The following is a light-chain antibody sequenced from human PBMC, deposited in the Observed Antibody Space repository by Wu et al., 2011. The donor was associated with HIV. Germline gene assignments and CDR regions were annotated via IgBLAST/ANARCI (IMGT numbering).Light chain of an antibody. CDR3: QQRSNSPLT. CDR2: DAS. J-gene: IGKJ5*01. CDR1: EIVYNS. V-gene: IGKV3-11*01. Sequence: SPGERATLSCRASEIVYNSLAWYQQRPGQAPRLLIYDASNRATGVPARFRGSGYGTDFTLTISSLDPEDSAVYYCQQRSNSPLTFGQGTRLEIK.